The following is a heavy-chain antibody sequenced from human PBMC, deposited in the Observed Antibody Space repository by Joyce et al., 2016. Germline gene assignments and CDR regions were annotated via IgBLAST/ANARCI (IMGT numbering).Heavy chain of an antibody. CDR2: INSGGTAV. CDR3: ARAPRYHEVSTNFYYYVMDV. Sequence: EERLVESGGGLVQPGGSLRLSCAASGFTFTTYSMTWGRQAPGKGPEWVSYINSGGTAVYYADSVKGRFTISRDRAKKSLYLQMNTRMAEDTAVYYCARAPRYHEVSTNFYYYVMDVWGQGTTGTVSS. V-gene: IGHV3-48*01. J-gene: IGHJ6*02. CDR1: GFTFTTYS. D-gene: IGHD2/OR15-2a*01.